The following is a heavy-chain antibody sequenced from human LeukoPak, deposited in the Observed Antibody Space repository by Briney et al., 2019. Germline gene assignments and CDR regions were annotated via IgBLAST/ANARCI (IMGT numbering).Heavy chain of an antibody. Sequence: ASVKVSCKASGYTFTSYYMHWVRQAPGQGLEWMGIINPSGGSTSYAQKFQGRVTMTRDTSTSTVHMELSSLRSEDTAVYYCARNYYGSGSYDTDLNWFDPWGQGTLVTVSS. CDR3: ARNYYGSGSYDTDLNWFDP. J-gene: IGHJ5*02. D-gene: IGHD3-10*01. CDR2: INPSGGST. CDR1: GYTFTSYY. V-gene: IGHV1-46*01.